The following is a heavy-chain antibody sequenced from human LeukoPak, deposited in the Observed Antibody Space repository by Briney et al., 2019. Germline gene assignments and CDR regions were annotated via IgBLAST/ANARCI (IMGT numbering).Heavy chain of an antibody. CDR1: GFTFSDYS. CDR2: ISSTSSYM. V-gene: IGHV3-21*01. D-gene: IGHD3-9*01. Sequence: GGSLRLSCAASGFTFSDYSMNWVRQAPGQGLEWVSSISSTSSYMYYADSVKGRFTISRDNAKNSLYLQMNSLRAEDTAVYYCARGGQYDTLTADYWGQGTLVTVSS. J-gene: IGHJ4*02. CDR3: ARGGQYDTLTADY.